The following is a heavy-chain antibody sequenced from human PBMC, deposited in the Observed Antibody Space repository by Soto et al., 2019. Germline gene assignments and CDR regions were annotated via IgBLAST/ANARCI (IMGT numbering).Heavy chain of an antibody. CDR1: AFTFSNAW. CDR3: TSGVGYNWSADDHFGV. J-gene: IGHJ3*01. Sequence: PGGSLRLSCAASAFTFSNAWMNWVRQAQGKGLEWVGRIKSKSYGGTTDYAALVQGRFTISREDSEGTLYLQISSLKSEDTGVYYCTSGVGYNWSADDHFGVWGQRTMVSVSS. V-gene: IGHV3-15*07. CDR2: IKSKSYGGTT. D-gene: IGHD1-1*01.